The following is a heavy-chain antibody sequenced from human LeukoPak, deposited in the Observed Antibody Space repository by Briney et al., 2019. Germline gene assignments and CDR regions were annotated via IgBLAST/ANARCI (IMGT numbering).Heavy chain of an antibody. CDR1: GFTFSRYA. CDR2: ISYDGSNK. V-gene: IGHV3-30*04. Sequence: GGSLRLSCAASGFTFSRYAIHWVRQAPGKGLEWVAVISYDGSNKYYADSVKGRFTISRDNSKDTLYLQMNSLRAEDTAVYYCARDPGYCSGSSCYYFDYWGQGTLVTVSS. J-gene: IGHJ4*02. CDR3: ARDPGYCSGSSCYYFDY. D-gene: IGHD2-15*01.